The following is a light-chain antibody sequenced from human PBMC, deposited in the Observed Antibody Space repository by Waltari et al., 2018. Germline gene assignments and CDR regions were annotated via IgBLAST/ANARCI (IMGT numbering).Light chain of an antibody. CDR2: SNN. Sequence: QSVLTQPPSASGTPGQRVTISCSGSSSNLGSNSVNWYQQLPGAAPKLLIYSNNQRPSGVPDRFSGSKSGTSASLAISELQSEDEADYYCAAWDDSLNGLVFGSGTKVTVL. CDR3: AAWDDSLNGLV. J-gene: IGLJ6*01. CDR1: SSNLGSNS. V-gene: IGLV1-44*01.